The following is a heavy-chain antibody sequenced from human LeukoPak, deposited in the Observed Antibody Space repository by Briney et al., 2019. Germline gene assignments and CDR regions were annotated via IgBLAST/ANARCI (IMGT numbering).Heavy chain of an antibody. Sequence: PGGSLRLSCVASGFTFSSHWMTWVRQAPGKGLEWVGNINPEGYDRFYVDSVKGRFTMSRDNAGNSLYLQMDSLRADDTAVYYCARLKGTTSVFDYWGQGTLVTVSS. CDR3: ARLKGTTSVFDY. D-gene: IGHD4-17*01. V-gene: IGHV3-7*05. J-gene: IGHJ4*02. CDR2: INPEGYDR. CDR1: GFTFSSHW.